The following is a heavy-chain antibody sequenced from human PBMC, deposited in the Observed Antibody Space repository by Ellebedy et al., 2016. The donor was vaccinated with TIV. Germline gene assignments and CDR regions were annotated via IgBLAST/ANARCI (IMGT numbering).Heavy chain of an antibody. CDR3: ARGPPGMVPAGNIAYYHPMDV. CDR2: SSNKANGYST. CDR1: GFSFSDHY. Sequence: GGSLRLSXAASGFSFSDHYMEWVRQVPGKGLEWVGRSSNKANGYSTVYAASVEGRFTISGDESKKSLYLQMNSLKTEDTAVYYCARGPPGMVPAGNIAYYHPMDVWGQGTPVTVSS. D-gene: IGHD2-2*01. V-gene: IGHV3-72*01. J-gene: IGHJ6*02.